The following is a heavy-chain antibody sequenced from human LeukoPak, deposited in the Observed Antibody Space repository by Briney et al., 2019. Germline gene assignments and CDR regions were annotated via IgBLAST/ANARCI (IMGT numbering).Heavy chain of an antibody. CDR2: IYYSGST. J-gene: IGHJ4*02. D-gene: IGHD3-22*01. Sequence: SWIRQHPGKGLEWIGYIYYSGSTYYNPSLKSRVTISVDTSKNQFSLKLSSVTAADTAVYYCAREYSSGYYDYWGQGTLVTVSS. CDR3: AREYSSGYYDY. V-gene: IGHV4-31*02.